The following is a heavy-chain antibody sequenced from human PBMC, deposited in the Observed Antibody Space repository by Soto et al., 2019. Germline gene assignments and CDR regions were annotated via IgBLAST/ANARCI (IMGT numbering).Heavy chain of an antibody. V-gene: IGHV3-23*01. CDR1: GFTFGNFV. CDR3: TKACSNRNDLEV. J-gene: IGHJ6*02. Sequence: GGSLRLSCAASGFTFGNFVMRWVRQAPGKGLEWVSAITDSGGNTYYTDSVKGRFTISRDNSKNTLYLQMTSLRAEDTAVYYCTKACSNRNDLEVWGPGTMVTVSS. CDR2: ITDSGGNT. D-gene: IGHD1-1*01.